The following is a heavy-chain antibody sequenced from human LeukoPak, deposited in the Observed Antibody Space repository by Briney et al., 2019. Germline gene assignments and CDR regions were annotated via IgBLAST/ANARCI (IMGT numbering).Heavy chain of an antibody. Sequence: PGGSLRLSCAASGFTFSSYWMSWVRQAPGKGLEWVANINQDGSGKYYVDSVKGRFTISRDNARNSLYLQMDSLKAEDTGFYYCAIHWLLGHWGQGTLVTVSS. D-gene: IGHD5-12*01. CDR1: GFTFSSYW. V-gene: IGHV3-7*03. CDR3: AIHWLLGH. CDR2: INQDGSGK. J-gene: IGHJ5*02.